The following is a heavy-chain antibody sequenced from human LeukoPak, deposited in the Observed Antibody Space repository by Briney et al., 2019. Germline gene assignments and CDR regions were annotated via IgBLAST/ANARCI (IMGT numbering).Heavy chain of an antibody. CDR1: GGSISSYY. CDR3: ARADGDYGSYYYYYMDV. Sequence: PSETLSLNCTVSGGSISSYYWSWLRQPAGKGLEWIGRIYSSGSTNYNPSLKSRVTMSVDTSKNQFSLKLSSVTAADTAVYYCARADGDYGSYYYYYMDVWGKGTTVTVSS. CDR2: IYSSGST. J-gene: IGHJ6*03. V-gene: IGHV4-4*07. D-gene: IGHD4-17*01.